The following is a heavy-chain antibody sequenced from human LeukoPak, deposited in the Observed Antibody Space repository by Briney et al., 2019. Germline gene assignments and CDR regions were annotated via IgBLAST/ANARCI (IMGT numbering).Heavy chain of an antibody. CDR3: AKGTHSNYPTD. Sequence: GGSLRLSCAASGFTFSSYAMHWVRQAPGKGLEWVAVISYDGSNKYYADSVKGRFTISRDNSKNTLYLQMNSLRAEDTAVYYCAKGTHSNYPTDWGQGTLVTVSS. D-gene: IGHD4-11*01. CDR2: ISYDGSNK. V-gene: IGHV3-30-3*01. CDR1: GFTFSSYA. J-gene: IGHJ4*02.